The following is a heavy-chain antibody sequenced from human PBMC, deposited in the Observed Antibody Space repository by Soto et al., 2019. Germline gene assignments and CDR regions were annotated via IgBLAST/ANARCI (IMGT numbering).Heavy chain of an antibody. D-gene: IGHD2-2*01. Sequence: QLQLQESGSGLVKPSQTLSLTCAVSGGSISSGGYSWSWIRQPPGKGLEWIGYMYHSGSTYYNPSLKSRVTISIDRSKNQFSLKLRSVTAADTAVYSCASVPDYWGQGILVTVSS. J-gene: IGHJ4*02. CDR2: MYHSGST. V-gene: IGHV4-30-2*01. CDR1: GGSISSGGYS. CDR3: ASVPDY.